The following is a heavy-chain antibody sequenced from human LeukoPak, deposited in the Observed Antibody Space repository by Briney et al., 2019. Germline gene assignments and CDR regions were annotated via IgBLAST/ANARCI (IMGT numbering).Heavy chain of an antibody. CDR3: AKTNSYDSSSYDFDY. D-gene: IGHD3-22*01. V-gene: IGHV3-23*01. CDR2: ISGSGGST. J-gene: IGHJ4*02. Sequence: SGGSLRLSCAASGFTFSSYAMSWVRQAPGKGLEWVSAISGSGGSTYYADSVKGRFTISRNNYKNTLYLQMNSLRAADTAVYYCAKTNSYDSSSYDFDYWGQGTLVTVSA. CDR1: GFTFSSYA.